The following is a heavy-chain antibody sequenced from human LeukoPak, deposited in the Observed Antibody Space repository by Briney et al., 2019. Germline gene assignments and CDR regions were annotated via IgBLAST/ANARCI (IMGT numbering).Heavy chain of an antibody. J-gene: IGHJ6*04. Sequence: SGGSLRLSCAASGLTFSMPPMDWVRQAPGKGLEWVAFIQNDGNSKNYADSVRGRFTISRDNAKNSLYLQMNSLRAEDTAVYYCAELGITMIGGVWGKGTTVTISS. D-gene: IGHD3-10*02. CDR3: AELGITMIGGV. V-gene: IGHV3-30*02. CDR1: GLTFSMPP. CDR2: IQNDGNSK.